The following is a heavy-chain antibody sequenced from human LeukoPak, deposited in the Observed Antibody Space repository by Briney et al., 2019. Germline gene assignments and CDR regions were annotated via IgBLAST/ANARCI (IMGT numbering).Heavy chain of an antibody. V-gene: IGHV3-48*03. D-gene: IGHD2-21*01. CDR2: ISRSGAII. CDR1: GFSLSGYG. Sequence: RGSLRPSCAASGFSLSGYGTNWVSQAPGKGLEWVSYISRSGAIISYADSVRGRLTISRDNAKNSLYLQMNSLRAEDTAVYYCAREGDDCNFVYSGHGALLTVSS. CDR3: AREGDDCNFVY. J-gene: IGHJ4*03.